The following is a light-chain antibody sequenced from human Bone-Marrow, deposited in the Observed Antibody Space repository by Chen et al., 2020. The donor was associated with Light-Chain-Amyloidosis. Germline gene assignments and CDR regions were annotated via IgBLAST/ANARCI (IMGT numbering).Light chain of an antibody. CDR3: QQFGTSPLT. Sequence: EIVLTQSPGTLSLSPGEGANLSCRASQTISSNYLTWYQQKFGQAPRLLIYGSSSRATGIPDRFTGSGYGTDFTLTLSRLEPEDFAMYYCQQFGTSPLTFGGGTKVEIK. CDR1: QTISSNY. V-gene: IGKV3-20*01. J-gene: IGKJ4*02. CDR2: GSS.